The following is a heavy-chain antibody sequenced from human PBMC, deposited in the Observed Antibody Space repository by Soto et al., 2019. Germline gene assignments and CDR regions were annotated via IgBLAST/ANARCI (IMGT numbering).Heavy chain of an antibody. CDR2: INPSGGST. J-gene: IGHJ6*03. V-gene: IGHV1-46*03. Sequence: ASVKVSCKSSGYTFTSYYMHWVRQAPGQGLEWMGIINPSGGSTSYAQKFQGRVTMTRDTSTSTVYMELSSLRSEDTAVYYCARDLGEGLEDYYMDVWGKGTTVTVSS. D-gene: IGHD3-10*01. CDR1: GYTFTSYY. CDR3: ARDLGEGLEDYYMDV.